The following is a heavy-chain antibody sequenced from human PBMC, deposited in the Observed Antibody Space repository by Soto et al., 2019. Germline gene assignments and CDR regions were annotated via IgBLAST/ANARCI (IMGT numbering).Heavy chain of an antibody. CDR1: GYIFTSYW. CDR3: ARLASDSARPGDWFDQ. CDR2: IYPSDSDT. Sequence: XESLKISCKGSGYIFTSYWIAWVRQIPGRGLEWMGIIYPSDSDTRYSPSFQGQVTISADKSISTAYLQWNSLKASDTAIYYCARLASDSARPGDWFDQWGQGTLVTVSS. D-gene: IGHD1-26*01. V-gene: IGHV5-51*01. J-gene: IGHJ5*02.